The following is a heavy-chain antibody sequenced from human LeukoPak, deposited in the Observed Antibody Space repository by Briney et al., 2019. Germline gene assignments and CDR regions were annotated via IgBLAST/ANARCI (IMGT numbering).Heavy chain of an antibody. CDR3: ASQYDSSGYSDY. V-gene: IGHV3-23*01. Sequence: GGPLRLSCAASGFTFSSYAMSWVRQAPGKGLEWVSAISGSGGSTYYADSVKGRFTISRDNSKNTLYLQMNSLRAEDTAVYYCASQYDSSGYSDYWGQGTLVTVSS. CDR2: ISGSGGST. CDR1: GFTFSSYA. J-gene: IGHJ4*02. D-gene: IGHD3-22*01.